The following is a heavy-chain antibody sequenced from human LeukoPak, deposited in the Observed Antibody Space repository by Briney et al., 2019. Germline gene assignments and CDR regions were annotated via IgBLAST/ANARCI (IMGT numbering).Heavy chain of an antibody. CDR1: GGTFSSYA. CDR2: IIPIFGTA. J-gene: IGHJ4*02. CDR3: ARNKAVAGTVSYFDY. Sequence: GASVKVSCKASGGTFSSYAISWVRQAPGQGLEWMGGIIPIFGTANYAQKFQGGVTITADESTSTAYMELSSLRSEDTAVYYCARNKAVAGTVSYFDYWGQGTLVTVSS. D-gene: IGHD6-19*01. V-gene: IGHV1-69*13.